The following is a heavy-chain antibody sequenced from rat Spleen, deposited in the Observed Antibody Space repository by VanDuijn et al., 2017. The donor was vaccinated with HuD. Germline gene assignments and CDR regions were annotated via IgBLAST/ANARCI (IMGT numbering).Heavy chain of an antibody. J-gene: IGHJ4*01. D-gene: IGHD1-10*01. V-gene: IGHV5-7*01. CDR2: ISYDGSST. Sequence: EVQLVESGGGLVQPGRSLKLSCAASGFTFSDYNMAWVRQAPKKGLEWVATISYDGSSTYYRDSVKGRFTISRDNAESTLYLQMDSLRSEDTATYECARGGLHNNYNGIMDAWGQGASLTVSS. CDR3: ARGGLHNNYNGIMDA. CDR1: GFTFSDYN.